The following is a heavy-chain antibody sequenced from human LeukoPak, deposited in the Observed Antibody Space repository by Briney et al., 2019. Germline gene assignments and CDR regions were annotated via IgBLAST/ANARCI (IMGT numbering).Heavy chain of an antibody. D-gene: IGHD3-3*01. CDR1: GGSISSSSYY. CDR3: ARSRFLEWFTD. V-gene: IGHV4-39*07. J-gene: IGHJ4*02. Sequence: SETLSLTCTVSGGSISSSSYYWGWIRQPPGKGLEWIGSIYYSGSTYYNPSLKSRVTISVDTSKNQFSLKLSSVTAADTAVYYCARSRFLEWFTDWGQGTLVTVSS. CDR2: IYYSGST.